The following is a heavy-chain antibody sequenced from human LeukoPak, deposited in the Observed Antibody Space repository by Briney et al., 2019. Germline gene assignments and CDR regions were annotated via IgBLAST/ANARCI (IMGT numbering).Heavy chain of an antibody. J-gene: IGHJ4*02. D-gene: IGHD5-18*01. CDR1: GFTFSSYS. CDR2: ISSSSSYI. V-gene: IGHV3-21*01. Sequence: PGGSLRLSCAASGFTFSSYSMNWVRQAPGKGLEWVSSISSSSSYIYYADSVKGRFTISRDNAKNSLYLQMNSLRAEDTAVYYCARVRSYGGFTGYYFDYWGQGTLVTVSS. CDR3: ARVRSYGGFTGYYFDY.